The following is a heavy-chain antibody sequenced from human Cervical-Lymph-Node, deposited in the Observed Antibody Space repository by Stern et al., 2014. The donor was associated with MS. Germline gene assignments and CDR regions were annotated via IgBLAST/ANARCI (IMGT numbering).Heavy chain of an antibody. Sequence: LVQSGAEVKKPGASVKVSCKASGYTFTSYGISWVRQAPGQGLEWMGWISAFNCNTNYAQRLQVIVTMTTYTATSTAYMELRSLRSDDTAVYYFSRGLLGSENAFDIWGQGTMVTVSS. CDR3: SRGLLGSENAFDI. CDR1: GYTFTSYG. D-gene: IGHD2-15*01. V-gene: IGHV1-18*01. J-gene: IGHJ3*02. CDR2: ISAFNCNT.